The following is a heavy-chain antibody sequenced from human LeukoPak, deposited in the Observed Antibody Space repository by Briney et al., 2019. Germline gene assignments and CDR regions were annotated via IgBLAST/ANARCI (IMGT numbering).Heavy chain of an antibody. J-gene: IGHJ4*02. CDR3: ARFGELFDY. Sequence: PSETLSLTCTVSGGSICSYYWSWIRQPPGKGLEWIGYIYYSGSTNYNPSLKSRVTISVDTSKNQFSLKLSSVTAADTAVYYCARFGELFDYWGQGTLVTVSS. CDR2: IYYSGST. V-gene: IGHV4-59*01. CDR1: GGSICSYY. D-gene: IGHD3-10*01.